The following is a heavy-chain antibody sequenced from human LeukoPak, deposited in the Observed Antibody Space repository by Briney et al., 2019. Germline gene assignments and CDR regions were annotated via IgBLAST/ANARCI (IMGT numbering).Heavy chain of an antibody. Sequence: SETLSLTCTVSGYSISSGYYWGWIRQPPGKGLEWIGSIYHSGSTYYNPSLKSRVTISADTSKNQFSLKLSSVTAADTAVYYCARDISGFDPWGQGTLVTVSS. V-gene: IGHV4-38-2*02. CDR3: ARDISGFDP. CDR2: IYHSGST. J-gene: IGHJ5*02. CDR1: GYSISSGYY.